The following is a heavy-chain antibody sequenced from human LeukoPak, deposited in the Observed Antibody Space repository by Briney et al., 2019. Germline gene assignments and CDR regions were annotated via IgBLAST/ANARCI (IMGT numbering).Heavy chain of an antibody. J-gene: IGHJ6*02. CDR2: IYSSGTT. Sequence: SETLSLTCTVSGASLNSGNYYWSWIRQPPGKGLEWIGYIYSSGTTNYSPFLKSRVTISVDKSKNQFSLRLNSVSAADTALYYCARGGPHDGMDVWGQGTTVTVSS. CDR1: GASLNSGNYY. D-gene: IGHD1-14*01. CDR3: ARGGPHDGMDV. V-gene: IGHV4-61*01.